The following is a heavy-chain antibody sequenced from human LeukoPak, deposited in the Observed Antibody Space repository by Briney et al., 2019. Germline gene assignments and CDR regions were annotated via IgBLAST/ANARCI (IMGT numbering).Heavy chain of an antibody. CDR3: ARLTWDTAMVYYYYYYMDV. J-gene: IGHJ6*03. V-gene: IGHV4-34*01. Sequence: PSETLSLTCAVYGGSFSGYYWSWIRQPPGKGLEWIGEINHSGSTNYNPSLKSRVTISVDTSKNQFSLKLSSVTAADTAVYYCARLTWDTAMVYYYYYYMDVWGKGTTVTISS. D-gene: IGHD5-18*01. CDR2: INHSGST. CDR1: GGSFSGYY.